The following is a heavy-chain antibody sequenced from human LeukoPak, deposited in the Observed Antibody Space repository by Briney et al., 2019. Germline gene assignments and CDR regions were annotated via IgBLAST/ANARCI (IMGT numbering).Heavy chain of an antibody. V-gene: IGHV3-53*04. CDR2: IYSGGST. D-gene: IGHD5-12*01. CDR3: ARDSGYDHGAFDI. Sequence: GGSLRLSCAVSGITLSNYGMSWVRQAPGKGLEWVSVIYSGGSTYYADSVKGRFTISRHNSKNTLYLQMNSLRAEDTAVYYCARDSGYDHGAFDIWGQGTMVTVSS. CDR1: GITLSNYG. J-gene: IGHJ3*02.